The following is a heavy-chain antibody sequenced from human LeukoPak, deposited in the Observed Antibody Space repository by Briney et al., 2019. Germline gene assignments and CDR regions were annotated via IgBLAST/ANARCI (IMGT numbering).Heavy chain of an antibody. CDR2: ISGSGGST. D-gene: IGHD2/OR15-2a*01. J-gene: IGHJ4*02. V-gene: IGHV3-23*01. CDR3: ARGATSLSYFDS. Sequence: GRSLRLSCAASGFTFSSYAMSCVRQAPGKGLEWVSAISGSGGSTYYADSVKGRFTISRDNSKNTLYLQMNSLRAEDTAVYYCARGATSLSYFDSRGQGTLVTVSS. CDR1: GFTFSSYA.